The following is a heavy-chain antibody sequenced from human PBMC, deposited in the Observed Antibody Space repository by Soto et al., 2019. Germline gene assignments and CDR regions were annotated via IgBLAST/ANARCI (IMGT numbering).Heavy chain of an antibody. Sequence: QVQLVQSGAEVKKPGASVKVSCKASGYTFSNYDINWVRQATGQGLEWMGWMSPNSGRTGYAQKFQGRVTMTRNTSSSTAYMELSSLRSEDTAVYYCARGKRNTNDYWGQGTLVTVSS. V-gene: IGHV1-8*01. CDR2: MSPNSGRT. J-gene: IGHJ4*02. D-gene: IGHD2-8*01. CDR3: ARGKRNTNDY. CDR1: GYTFSNYD.